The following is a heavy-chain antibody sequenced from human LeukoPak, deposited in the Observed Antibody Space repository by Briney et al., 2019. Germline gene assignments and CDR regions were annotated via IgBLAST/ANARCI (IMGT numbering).Heavy chain of an antibody. CDR1: GGSISSYY. Sequence: SETLSLTCTVSGGSISSYYWSWVRQPPGKGLEWIGYIYYSGSTNYNPSLKSRVTISADTSKNQFSLKVSSVTAADTAVYYCARGGVMLDYWGQGTLVTVSS. CDR2: IYYSGST. CDR3: ARGGVMLDY. J-gene: IGHJ4*02. V-gene: IGHV4-59*01. D-gene: IGHD2-8*01.